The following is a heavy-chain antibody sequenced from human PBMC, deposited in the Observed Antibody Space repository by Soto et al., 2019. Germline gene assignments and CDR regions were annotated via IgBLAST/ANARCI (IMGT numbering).Heavy chain of an antibody. J-gene: IGHJ4*02. CDR1: GGTFSSYA. V-gene: IGHV1-69*13. CDR3: VRASLRYFDWLSLAYDY. Sequence: GASVKVSCKASGGTFSSYAISWVRQAPGQGLEWMGGIIPIFGTANYAQKFQGRVTITADESTSTAYMELSSLRSEDTAVYYCVRASLRYFDWLSLAYDYWGQGTLVTVSS. CDR2: IIPIFGTA. D-gene: IGHD3-9*01.